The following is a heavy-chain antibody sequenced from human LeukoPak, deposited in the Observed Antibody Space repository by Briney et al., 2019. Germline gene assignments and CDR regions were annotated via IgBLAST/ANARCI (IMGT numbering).Heavy chain of an antibody. D-gene: IGHD2-2*01. J-gene: IGHJ4*02. CDR2: IYYSGST. CDR3: ARDLNVRSSTSCFVT. CDR1: GGSISSRSYY. V-gene: IGHV4-39*07. Sequence: KPSETLSLTCTVSGGSISSRSYYWGWIRPPPGKGREWIGSIYYSGSTYYNPSLKSRVSISVDTSKNQFSLKLSSVTAADTAVYYCARDLNVRSSTSCFVTWGQGTLVTVSS.